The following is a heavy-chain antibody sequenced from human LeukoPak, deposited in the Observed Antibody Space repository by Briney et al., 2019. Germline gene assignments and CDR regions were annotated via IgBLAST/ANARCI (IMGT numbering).Heavy chain of an antibody. CDR3: ARLVVVPTARWFDP. CDR1: GYTFTSYD. Sequence: ASVKVSCKASGYTFTSYDINWVRQATGQGLEWMGWMNPNSGHTGYVQKFQGRVTMTRDTSISTAYMELSSLRSEDTAVYYCARLVVVPTARWFDPWGQGTLVTVSS. V-gene: IGHV1-8*01. CDR2: MNPNSGHT. D-gene: IGHD2-2*01. J-gene: IGHJ5*02.